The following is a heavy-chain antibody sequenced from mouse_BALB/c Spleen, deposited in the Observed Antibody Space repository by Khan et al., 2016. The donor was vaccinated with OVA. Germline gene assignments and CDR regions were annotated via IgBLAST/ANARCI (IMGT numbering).Heavy chain of an antibody. Sequence: VQLKQSGPELMKPGASVKISCKASGYSFTTYYIHWVLQSHGKSLDWIGYIDPFSGDTTYNQKFKGKATLTVDKSSSTAYIHLNSLTSEDSAVYYCTRHGYVAWFTYWGQGTLVTVSA. CDR3: TRHGYVAWFTY. CDR1: GYSFTTYY. J-gene: IGHJ3*01. V-gene: IGHV1S135*01. CDR2: IDPFSGDT. D-gene: IGHD2-2*01.